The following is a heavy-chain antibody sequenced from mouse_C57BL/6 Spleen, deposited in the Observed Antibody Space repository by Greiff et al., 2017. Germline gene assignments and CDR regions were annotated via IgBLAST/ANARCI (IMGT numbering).Heavy chain of an antibody. CDR3: TMGHWDDAMDY. CDR2: IRNKDNNHAT. CDR1: GFTFSDAW. D-gene: IGHD4-1*01. V-gene: IGHV6-6*01. Sequence: EVKVEESGGGLVQPGGSMKLSCAASGFTFSDAWMDWVRQSPEKGLEWVAEIRNKDNNHATYYAESVKGRFTISRDDSKSSVYLQMNSLRAEDTGIYYCTMGHWDDAMDYWGQGTSVTVSS. J-gene: IGHJ4*01.